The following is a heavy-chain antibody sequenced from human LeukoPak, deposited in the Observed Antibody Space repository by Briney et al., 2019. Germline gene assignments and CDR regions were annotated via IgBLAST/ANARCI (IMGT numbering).Heavy chain of an antibody. D-gene: IGHD2-2*01. CDR3: ARGSSLYYYYGMDV. V-gene: IGHV3-49*04. CDR1: GFTFRDYA. CDR2: IRSKAYGGTT. Sequence: GGSLRLSCTASGFTFRDYAVTWVRQAPGKGLEWVGFIRSKAYGGTTEYAASVKGRFTISRDDYKSVDYLQMSSLKTEDTAVYYCARGSSLYYYYGMDVWGKGTTVTVSS. J-gene: IGHJ6*04.